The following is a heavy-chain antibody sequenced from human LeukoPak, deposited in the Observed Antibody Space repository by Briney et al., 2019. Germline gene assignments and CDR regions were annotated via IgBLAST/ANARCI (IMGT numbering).Heavy chain of an antibody. CDR3: ARRGESLAAAGRYYFDY. D-gene: IGHD6-13*01. CDR1: GGSISSSSYY. Sequence: SETLSLTCTVSGGSISSSSYYWGWVRQPPGKGLEWIGRIYYSGSTYYNPSLKSRVTISVDTSKNQFSLKLSSVTAADTAVYYCARRGESLAAAGRYYFDYWGQGTLVTVSS. V-gene: IGHV4-39*01. CDR2: IYYSGST. J-gene: IGHJ4*02.